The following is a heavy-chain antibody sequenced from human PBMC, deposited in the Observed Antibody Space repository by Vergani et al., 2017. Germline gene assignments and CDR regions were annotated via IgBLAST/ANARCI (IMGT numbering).Heavy chain of an antibody. V-gene: IGHV3-7*03. Sequence: EVQLVESGGGLVQPGGSLRLSCAASGFTFSSYWMSWVRQAPGKGLEWVGNIKQDGSEKYYVDSVQGRFTISRDNAKDSLYLQRSSLRAEDTAVYYCARDTEGITIFGVVDWFDPGGQGTLVTVSS. CDR1: GFTFSSYW. CDR2: IKQDGSEK. J-gene: IGHJ5*02. D-gene: IGHD3-3*01. CDR3: ARDTEGITIFGVVDWFDP.